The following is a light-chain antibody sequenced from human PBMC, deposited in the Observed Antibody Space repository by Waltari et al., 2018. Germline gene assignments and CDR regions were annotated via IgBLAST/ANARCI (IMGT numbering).Light chain of an antibody. CDR3: CSYAGSSTVV. J-gene: IGLJ2*01. CDR1: SSDVGSYNL. V-gene: IGLV2-23*02. CDR2: EVT. Sequence: QSALTQPASVSGSPGQSITISCTGTSSDVGSYNLFPWYQQYPGKVPKLMIYEVTKRPSGVSNRFSGSKSGNTASLTISGLQAEDEADYYCCSYAGSSTVVFGGGTKVTVL.